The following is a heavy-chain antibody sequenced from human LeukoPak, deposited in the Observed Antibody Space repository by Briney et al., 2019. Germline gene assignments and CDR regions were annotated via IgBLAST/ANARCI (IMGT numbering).Heavy chain of an antibody. V-gene: IGHV3-23*01. CDR2: ISGNGGST. CDR3: AKDMYSSSWYYFDY. D-gene: IGHD6-13*01. CDR1: GFTFSSYA. J-gene: IGHJ4*02. Sequence: PGGSPRLSCAASGFTFSSYAMSWVRQAPGKGLEWVSGISGNGGSTYYADSVKGRFTISRDNSKNTLYLQMNSLRAEDTAVYYCAKDMYSSSWYYFDYWGQGTLVTVSS.